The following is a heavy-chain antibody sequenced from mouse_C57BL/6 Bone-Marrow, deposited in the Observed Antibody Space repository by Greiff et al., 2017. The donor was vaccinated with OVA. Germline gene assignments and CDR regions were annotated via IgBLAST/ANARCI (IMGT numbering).Heavy chain of an antibody. D-gene: IGHD5-5*01. J-gene: IGHJ4*01. V-gene: IGHV1-19*01. CDR1: GYTFTDYY. Sequence: VQLQQSGPVLVKPGASVKMSCKASGYTFTDYYMNWVKQSHGKSLEWIGVINPYNGGTSYNQKFKGKATLTVDKSSSTAYMELNSLTSEDSAVYYCATRGLSKAMDYWGQGTSVTVSS. CDR3: ATRGLSKAMDY. CDR2: INPYNGGT.